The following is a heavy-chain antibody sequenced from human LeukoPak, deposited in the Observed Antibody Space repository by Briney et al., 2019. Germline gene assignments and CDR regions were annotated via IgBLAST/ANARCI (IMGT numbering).Heavy chain of an antibody. CDR2: ISASGVGT. V-gene: IGHV3-23*01. D-gene: IGHD6-19*01. J-gene: IGHJ4*02. CDR1: GFTFSSYA. CDR3: AKDRSGSQWSIRSYLDD. Sequence: GGSLRLSCAASGFTFSSYAMTWVRQAPGKGLEWVSAISASGVGTYYADSVKGRFTISRDNSKNTLYLQMNSLRAEDSAVYYCAKDRSGSQWSIRSYLDDWGQGTLVTVSS.